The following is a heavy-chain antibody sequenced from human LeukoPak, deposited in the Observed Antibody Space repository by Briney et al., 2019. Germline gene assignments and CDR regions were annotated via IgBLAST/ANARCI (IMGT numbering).Heavy chain of an antibody. CDR3: ARAHIVVVVAATPFDY. CDR1: GFTFSDYY. D-gene: IGHD2-15*01. CDR2: ISSSGSTI. J-gene: IGHJ4*02. V-gene: IGHV3-11*01. Sequence: GGSLRLSCAASGFTFSDYYMSWIRQAPGKGLEWVSYISSSGSTIYYADSVKGRFTISRDNAKNSLYLQMNSLRAEDTALYYCARAHIVVVVAATPFDYWGQGTLVTVSS.